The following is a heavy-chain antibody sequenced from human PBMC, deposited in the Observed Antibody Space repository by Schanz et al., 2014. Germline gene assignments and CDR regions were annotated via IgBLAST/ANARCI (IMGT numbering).Heavy chain of an antibody. Sequence: EVQLVESGGGLIQPGGSLRLSCAASGFTVNTNYMSWVRQAPGKGLEWISSMYINSGSTQYADSVKGRFIISRDSSKNTLFLQMNSLRAEDTANYFGAEDAAYYDSVIFPDHWGQGTLVTVSS. J-gene: IGHJ4*02. CDR2: MYINSGST. D-gene: IGHD3-22*01. V-gene: IGHV3-53*01. CDR3: AEDAAYYDSVIFPDH. CDR1: GFTVNTNY.